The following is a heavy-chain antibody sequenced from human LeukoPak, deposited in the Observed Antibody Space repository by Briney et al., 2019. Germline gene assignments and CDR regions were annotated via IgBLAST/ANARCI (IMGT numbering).Heavy chain of an antibody. J-gene: IGHJ5*02. V-gene: IGHV4-34*01. CDR2: INNSANT. CDR1: GGSFSGYY. Sequence: SETLSLTCALYGGSFSGYYWSWIRHPPGKGLEWIGEINNSANTNYNPSLKSRVTISVDASKNQFSLKLSAVTAADTAVYYCAREKRGYSSWGQGTLVTVSS. D-gene: IGHD5-18*01. CDR3: AREKRGYSS.